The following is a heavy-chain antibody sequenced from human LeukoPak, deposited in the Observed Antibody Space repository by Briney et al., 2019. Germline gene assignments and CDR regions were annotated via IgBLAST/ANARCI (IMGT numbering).Heavy chain of an antibody. V-gene: IGHV1-69*13. CDR2: IIPIFGTA. CDR3: ARDGPYCSGGSCYLSARWFDP. D-gene: IGHD2-15*01. CDR1: GGTFSSYA. Sequence: SVKVSCKASGGTFSSYAISWVRQAPGQGLELMGGIIPIFGTANYAQKFQGRVTITADESTSTAYMELSSLRSEDTAVYYCARDGPYCSGGSCYLSARWFDPWGQGTLVTVSS. J-gene: IGHJ5*02.